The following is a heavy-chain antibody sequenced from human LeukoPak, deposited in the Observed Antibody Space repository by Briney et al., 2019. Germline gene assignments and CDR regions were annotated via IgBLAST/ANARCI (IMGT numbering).Heavy chain of an antibody. CDR2: IYHSGST. J-gene: IGHJ5*02. CDR1: GGSISSSNW. D-gene: IGHD3-10*01. Sequence: SETLSLTCAVSGGSISSSNWWSWVRQPPGKGLEWIGEIYHSGSTNYNPSLKSRVTILVDKSKNQFSLKLSSVTAADTAVYYCARARYYYGSDPWGQGTLVTVSS. CDR3: ARARYYYGSDP. V-gene: IGHV4-4*02.